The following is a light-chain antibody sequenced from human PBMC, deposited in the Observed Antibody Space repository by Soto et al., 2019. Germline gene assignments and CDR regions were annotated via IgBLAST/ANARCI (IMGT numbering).Light chain of an antibody. CDR3: QQYKHWPYT. CDR2: GAS. Sequence: EIVMTQSPATLSVSPGERATLSCRASQSVSHNLASYQQKPGQAPRLLIYGASTRATGIPARVSGSGSGTEFTLTISSLQSEDFAVYYCQQYKHWPYTFGQGTKLEI. J-gene: IGKJ2*01. CDR1: QSVSHN. V-gene: IGKV3-15*01.